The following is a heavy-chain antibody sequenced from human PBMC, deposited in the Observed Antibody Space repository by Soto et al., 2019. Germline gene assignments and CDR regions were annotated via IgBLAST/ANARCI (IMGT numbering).Heavy chain of an antibody. V-gene: IGHV3-30*18. Sequence: QVQLVASGGRVVQPGKSLRLSCEASGFIFTTYGMHWVRQAPGKGLEWVAIMSYDESKKYYADSVKGRFTISRDTSKNTLYPQMNSLSRDATAVYCCAKKRSTNWSLLDYWGQSTLVTVSS. CDR3: AKKRSTNWSLLDY. J-gene: IGHJ4*02. CDR1: GFIFTTYG. D-gene: IGHD2-21*01. CDR2: MSYDESKK.